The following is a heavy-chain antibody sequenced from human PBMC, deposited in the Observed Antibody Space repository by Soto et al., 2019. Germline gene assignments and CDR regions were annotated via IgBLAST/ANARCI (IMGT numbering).Heavy chain of an antibody. CDR3: VRVDRGKHRCLEWSVFDY. CDR1: GYIFTYYW. CDR2: IYPDDSDT. V-gene: IGHV5-51*01. D-gene: IGHD3-3*01. Sequence: PGESLKISCQGSGYIFTYYWMGWVRQMPGKGLEWMGIIYPDDSDTRLNPSFQGQVTISADKSTNTVYLQLSSLRASDTAMYYCVRVDRGKHRCLEWSVFDYCGLGPLVTVSS. J-gene: IGHJ4*02.